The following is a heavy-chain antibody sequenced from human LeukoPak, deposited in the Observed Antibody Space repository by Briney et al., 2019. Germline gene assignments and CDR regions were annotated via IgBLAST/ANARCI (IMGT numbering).Heavy chain of an antibody. Sequence: SETLSLTCTVSGGSISSYYWSWIRQPPGKGLEWIGYIYYSGSTNYNPSLKSRVTISVDTSKNQFSLKLSSVTAADTAVYYCARHREDAFDIGGQGTMVTVSS. V-gene: IGHV4-59*08. CDR3: ARHREDAFDI. D-gene: IGHD3-10*01. CDR1: GGSISSYY. CDR2: IYYSGST. J-gene: IGHJ3*02.